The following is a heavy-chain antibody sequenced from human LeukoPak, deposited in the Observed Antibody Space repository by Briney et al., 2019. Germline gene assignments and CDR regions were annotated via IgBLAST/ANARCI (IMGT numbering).Heavy chain of an antibody. J-gene: IGHJ4*02. V-gene: IGHV3-30*18. D-gene: IGHD6-13*01. CDR1: GFTFSKYS. Sequence: GGSLRLSCAASGFTFSKYSMNWVRQAPEKGLEWVAVISYDGSNKYYADSVKGRFTISRDNSKNTLYLQMNSLRAEDTAVYYCAKGSGPHKGIAAAVFDYWGQGTLVTVSS. CDR2: ISYDGSNK. CDR3: AKGSGPHKGIAAAVFDY.